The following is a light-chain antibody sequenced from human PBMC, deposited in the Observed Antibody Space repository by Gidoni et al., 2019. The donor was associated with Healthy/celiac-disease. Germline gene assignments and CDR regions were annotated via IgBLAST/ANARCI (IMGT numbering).Light chain of an antibody. CDR2: GAS. Sequence: EIVMTQSPATLSVSPGERATLSCRASQSVSSNLAWYQQKPGQAPRLLIYGASTRATGIPARFSGSGSGTEFTLTISSLQSEDFAVYYCQQYNNWPYTFGQWDQAGDQT. CDR1: QSVSSN. V-gene: IGKV3-15*01. J-gene: IGKJ2*01. CDR3: QQYNNWPYT.